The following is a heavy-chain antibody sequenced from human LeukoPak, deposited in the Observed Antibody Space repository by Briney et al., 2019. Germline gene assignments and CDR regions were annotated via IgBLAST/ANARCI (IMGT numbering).Heavy chain of an antibody. Sequence: QSGGSLRLSCAASGFTFSSFAMSWVRQAPGKGLEWVSAISGSGGTTYYADSVKGRLTISRDNSKNTLYLQMNSLRAEDTAVYFCAKDTLSDYDFWSGSDYWGQGTLVTVSS. V-gene: IGHV3-23*01. D-gene: IGHD3-3*01. J-gene: IGHJ4*02. CDR2: ISGSGGTT. CDR3: AKDTLSDYDFWSGSDY. CDR1: GFTFSSFA.